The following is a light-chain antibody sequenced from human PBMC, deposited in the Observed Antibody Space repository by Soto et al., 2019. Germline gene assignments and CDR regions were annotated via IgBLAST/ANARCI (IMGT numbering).Light chain of an antibody. Sequence: DIQMTQSRSTLSASVGDRVTITCRASQSISSWLAWYQQKPGKAPKLLIYKASSLESGVPSRFSGSGSGTEFTLTISSLQPDDFATYYCQQYNSYSRTFGQVTKVDIK. V-gene: IGKV1-5*03. CDR1: QSISSW. CDR2: KAS. CDR3: QQYNSYSRT. J-gene: IGKJ1*01.